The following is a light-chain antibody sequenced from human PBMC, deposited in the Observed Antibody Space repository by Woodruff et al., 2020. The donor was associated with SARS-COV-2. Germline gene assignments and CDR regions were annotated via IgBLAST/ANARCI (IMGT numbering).Light chain of an antibody. CDR3: SSYTSSSTPA. J-gene: IGLJ3*02. Sequence: GVSNRFSGSKSGNTASLTISGLQAEDEADYYCSSYTSSSTPAFGGGTKLTVL. V-gene: IGLV2-14*01.